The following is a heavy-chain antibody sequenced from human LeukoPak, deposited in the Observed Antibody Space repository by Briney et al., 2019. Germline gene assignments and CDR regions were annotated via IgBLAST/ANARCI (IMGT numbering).Heavy chain of an antibody. V-gene: IGHV3-21*01. Sequence: GGSLRLSCAASGFTFSSYSMNWVRQGPGKGLEWVSSISSSSSYIYYADSVKGRFTISRDNAKNSLYLQMNSLRAEDTAVYYCAREVLWFGELKGDTDYWGQGTLVTVSS. CDR2: ISSSSSYI. J-gene: IGHJ4*02. D-gene: IGHD3-10*01. CDR1: GFTFSSYS. CDR3: AREVLWFGELKGDTDY.